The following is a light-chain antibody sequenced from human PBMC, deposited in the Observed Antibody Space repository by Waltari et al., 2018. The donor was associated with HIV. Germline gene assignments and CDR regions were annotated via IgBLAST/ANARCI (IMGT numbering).Light chain of an antibody. CDR1: ALAKQY. CDR3: QSADTGGTRV. V-gene: IGLV3-25*03. CDR2: KDT. Sequence: SFELPPPPSASLSPGQTTRITSSGDALAKQYSYWYQQKPGQAPVVVIYKDTERPSGIPERFSGSSSGTTVTLTISGVQSEDEADYYCQSADTGGTRVFGPGTKVTVL. J-gene: IGLJ1*01.